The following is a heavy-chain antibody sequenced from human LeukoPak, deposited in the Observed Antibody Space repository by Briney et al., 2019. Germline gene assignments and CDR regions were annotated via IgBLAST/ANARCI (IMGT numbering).Heavy chain of an antibody. Sequence: PSETLSLTCTVSGFSITTYYWRWLRQSPGSGLEWIGQIHSSGSPTYNPSLKSRVTISVDTSKNQFSLHLTSVTAADTAVYYCARDIREVGESHYFDFWGQGTLVTVTS. J-gene: IGHJ4*02. D-gene: IGHD1-26*01. CDR2: IHSSGSP. CDR3: ARDIREVGESHYFDF. V-gene: IGHV4-59*01. CDR1: GFSITTYY.